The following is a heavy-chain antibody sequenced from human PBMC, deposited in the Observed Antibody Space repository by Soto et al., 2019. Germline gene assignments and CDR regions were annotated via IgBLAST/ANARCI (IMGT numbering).Heavy chain of an antibody. Sequence: SETLSLTCTVSGCYISSGGYYWSWIRQHPGKGLEWIGSIYYSGSTYYNPSLKSRVTISVDTSKNQFSLKLSSVTAADTAVYYCARDHSRLSWYDSWGQGTLVTVSS. J-gene: IGHJ5*01. D-gene: IGHD2-21*01. CDR1: GCYISSGGYY. CDR2: IYYSGST. V-gene: IGHV4-31*03. CDR3: ARDHSRLSWYDS.